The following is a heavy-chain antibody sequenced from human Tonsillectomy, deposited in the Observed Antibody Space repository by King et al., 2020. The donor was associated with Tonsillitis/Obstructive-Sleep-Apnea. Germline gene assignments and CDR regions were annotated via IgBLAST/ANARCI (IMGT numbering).Heavy chain of an antibody. V-gene: IGHV3-30*01. CDR1: GFTFRSYV. CDR2: ILKAGRKK. CDR3: ARDHFMDV. J-gene: IGHJ6*03. Sequence: VQLVESGGGVGQPGRSLRLSCAASGFTFRSYVMHWVRQSPGKGLEWVADILKAGRKKQYVDSVKGRFTISSDNSKNTLYLQMNSRRAEDTAVYYCARDHFMDVWGKGTTVTVSS.